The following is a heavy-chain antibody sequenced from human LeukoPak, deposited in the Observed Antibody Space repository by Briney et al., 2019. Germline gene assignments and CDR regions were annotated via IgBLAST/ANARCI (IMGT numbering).Heavy chain of an antibody. D-gene: IGHD3-16*01. V-gene: IGHV4-34*01. J-gene: IGHJ5*02. CDR3: ARAPWGYQFDP. CDR2: INHSGST. CDR1: GGSFSGYY. Sequence: TSETLSLTCADYGGSFSGYYWSWIRQPPGKGLEWIGEINHSGSTNYNPSLKSRVTISVDTSKNQFSLKLSSVTAADTAVYYCARAPWGYQFDPWGQGTLVTVSS.